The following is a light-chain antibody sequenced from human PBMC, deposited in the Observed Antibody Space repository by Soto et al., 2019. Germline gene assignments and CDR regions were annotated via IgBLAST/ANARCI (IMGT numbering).Light chain of an antibody. CDR3: QQRSNWPRT. J-gene: IGKJ1*01. CDR2: GAS. V-gene: IGKV3-11*01. Sequence: EIVLTQSPATLSLSPGERATLSCRACQSVSSYLAWYQQKPGQAPRLLIYGASNRATGIPARFSGSGSGTDFTLTVSSLEPEDFAVYYCQQRSNWPRTFGQGTKVEIK. CDR1: QSVSSY.